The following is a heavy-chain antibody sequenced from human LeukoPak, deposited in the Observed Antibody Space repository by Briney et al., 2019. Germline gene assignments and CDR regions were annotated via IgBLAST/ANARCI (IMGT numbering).Heavy chain of an antibody. Sequence: AASVKVSCKASGYTFTSYAMHWVRQAPGQRLEWMGWSNAGNGKTKYSQEFQGRVTITRDTSASTAYMELSSLRSEDMAVYYCARASGYSGYEYDYWGQGTLVTVSS. D-gene: IGHD5-12*01. V-gene: IGHV1-3*02. CDR3: ARASGYSGYEYDY. CDR1: GYTFTSYA. J-gene: IGHJ4*02. CDR2: SNAGNGKT.